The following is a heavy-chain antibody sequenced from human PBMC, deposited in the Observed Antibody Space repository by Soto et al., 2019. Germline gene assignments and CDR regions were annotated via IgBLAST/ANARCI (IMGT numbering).Heavy chain of an antibody. CDR3: ARGAMVGWYFDL. Sequence: QVQLVQSGAEVQKPGSSVKVSCKASGGTFSSSAISWVRQAPGQGLEWMGGIIPIFGTANYAQKFQGRVTITADESTSTAYRERSSLRAEDTAVYYCARGAMVGWYFDLWGRGTLVTVSS. J-gene: IGHJ2*01. V-gene: IGHV1-69*01. CDR2: IIPIFGTA. D-gene: IGHD5-18*01. CDR1: GGTFSSSA.